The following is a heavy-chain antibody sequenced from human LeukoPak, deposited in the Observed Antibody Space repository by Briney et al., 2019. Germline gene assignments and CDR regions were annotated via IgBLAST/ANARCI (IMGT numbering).Heavy chain of an antibody. V-gene: IGHV3-49*04. CDR2: IRSKAYGGTT. CDR3: TRVLLPDFFGYDFRGIDY. D-gene: IGHD5-12*01. Sequence: PGGSLRLSCAASGFTFDDYGMSWVRQAPGKGLEWVGFIRSKAYGGTTEYAASVKGRFTISRDDSKSIAYLQMNSLKTEDTAVYYCTRVLLPDFFGYDFRGIDYWGQGTLVTVSS. CDR1: GFTFDDYG. J-gene: IGHJ4*02.